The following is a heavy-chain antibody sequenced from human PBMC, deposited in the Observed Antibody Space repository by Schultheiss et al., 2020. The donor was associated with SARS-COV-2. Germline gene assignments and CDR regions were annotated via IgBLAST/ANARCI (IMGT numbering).Heavy chain of an antibody. D-gene: IGHD3-22*01. CDR1: GGSFSGYY. Sequence: SETLSLTCAVYGGSFSGYYWSWIRQPPGKGLEWIGEINHSGSTNYNPSLKSLVTISVDTSKNQFSLKLSSVTAADTAVYYCARSDESSAYLWGFDDWGQGALVTVSS. J-gene: IGHJ4*02. CDR3: ARSDESSAYLWGFDD. CDR2: INHSGST. V-gene: IGHV4-34*09.